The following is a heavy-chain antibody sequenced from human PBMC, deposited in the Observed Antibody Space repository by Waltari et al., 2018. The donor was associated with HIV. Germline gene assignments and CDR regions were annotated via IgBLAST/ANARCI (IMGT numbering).Heavy chain of an antibody. J-gene: IGHJ4*02. CDR2: INPNSGGT. CDR3: ARGDYYDSSGYYLGFNY. Sequence: QVQVVQSGAEVKKPGASVKVSCKASGYTFTGYYMPRVRQAPGQGLEWMGWINPNSGGTNYEQKFQGRVTMTRDTSISTAYMELSRLRSDDTAVYYCARGDYYDSSGYYLGFNYWGQGTLVTVSS. CDR1: GYTFTGYY. D-gene: IGHD3-22*01. V-gene: IGHV1-2*02.